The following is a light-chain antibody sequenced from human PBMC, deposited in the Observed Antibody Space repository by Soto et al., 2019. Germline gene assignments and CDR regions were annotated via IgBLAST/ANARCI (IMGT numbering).Light chain of an antibody. J-gene: IGKJ5*01. Sequence: DVQMTQSQASLSSCFLDIVTIACRASQPIGNYLNWYQQKPGEAPKVLIFGASSLRSGVPSRFSGSGYGTDFTLTINNLHPEDSATYYCQQTNAVPLTFGQGTRLEIK. CDR1: QPIGNY. CDR3: QQTNAVPLT. CDR2: GAS. V-gene: IGKV1-39*01.